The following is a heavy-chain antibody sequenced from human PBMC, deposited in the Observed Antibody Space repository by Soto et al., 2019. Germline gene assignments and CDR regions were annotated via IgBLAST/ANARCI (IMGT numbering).Heavy chain of an antibody. Sequence: ASVKVSCKASGYTFTSYDINWVRQATGQGLEWMGWMNPNSGNTGYAQKFQGRVTMTRNTSISTAYMELSSLRSEDTAVYYCARARDYDFWSGYPEDYDMDVWGKGTTVTVSS. CDR2: MNPNSGNT. D-gene: IGHD3-3*01. CDR1: GYTFTSYD. CDR3: ARARDYDFWSGYPEDYDMDV. J-gene: IGHJ6*03. V-gene: IGHV1-8*01.